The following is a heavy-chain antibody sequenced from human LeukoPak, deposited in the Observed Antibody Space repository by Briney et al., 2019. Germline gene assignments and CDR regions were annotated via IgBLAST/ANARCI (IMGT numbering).Heavy chain of an antibody. CDR3: ARGSGGDFDY. CDR2: INSDGRST. D-gene: IGHD2-8*02. V-gene: IGHV3-74*01. J-gene: IGHJ4*02. CDR1: GFTFSSYS. Sequence: GGSLRLSCAASGFTFSSYSMNWVRQAPGKGLVWVSRINSDGRSTNYADSVKGRFSISRDNAENTLYLQMNSLRVEDTAVYYCARGSGGDFDYWGQGTLVTVSS.